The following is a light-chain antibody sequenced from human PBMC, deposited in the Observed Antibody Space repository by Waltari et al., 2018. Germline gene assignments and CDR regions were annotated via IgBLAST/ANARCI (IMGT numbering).Light chain of an antibody. CDR2: DAS. Sequence: AIHLTQSPSSLSASVGARVTITCRASQGIYSSLAWYQQKPGNPPKLLVFDASTLQSGVPSRFSGTGSGTDFTLTISRLQPEDLATYYCQQFKRYPFTFGGGTKVEIK. CDR3: QQFKRYPFT. V-gene: IGKV1-13*02. CDR1: QGIYSS. J-gene: IGKJ4*01.